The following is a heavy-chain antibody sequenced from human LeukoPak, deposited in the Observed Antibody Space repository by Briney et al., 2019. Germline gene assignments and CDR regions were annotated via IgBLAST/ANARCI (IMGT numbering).Heavy chain of an antibody. Sequence: PGGSLRLSCAASGFTFSSYAMSWVRQAPGKGLEWVSAISGSGGSTYYADSVKGRFTISRDNSKNTLYLQMDSLRAGDTAVYYCAKELEWLSYYFDYWGQGTLVTVSS. J-gene: IGHJ4*02. CDR2: ISGSGGST. CDR1: GFTFSSYA. CDR3: AKELEWLSYYFDY. V-gene: IGHV3-23*01. D-gene: IGHD3-3*01.